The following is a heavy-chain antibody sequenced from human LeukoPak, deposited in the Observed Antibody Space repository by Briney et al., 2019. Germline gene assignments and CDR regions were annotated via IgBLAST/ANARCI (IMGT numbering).Heavy chain of an antibody. CDR1: GFSFSDNF. V-gene: IGHV3-11*01. Sequence: GGSLRLSCTASGFSFSDNFMGWLRQSPGKGLEWVSYISSRGDTIHYSDVVKGRFSISRDNSKRSLYLQMNRLKIDDTAVSCARGGPGWTFNHWGQGTLVSVSS. J-gene: IGHJ5*02. CDR3: RGGPGWTFNH. D-gene: IGHD3/OR15-3a*01. CDR2: ISSRGDTI.